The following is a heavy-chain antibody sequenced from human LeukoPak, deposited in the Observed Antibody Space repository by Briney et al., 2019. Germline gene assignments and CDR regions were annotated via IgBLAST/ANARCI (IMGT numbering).Heavy chain of an antibody. Sequence: SETLSLTCTVSGGSISSHYWSWIRQPPGKGLEWIGYIYYSGSTSYNPSLKSRVTISVDTSKNQFSLKLSSVTAADTAVYYCAREIDSSSSFDYWGQGTLVTVSS. J-gene: IGHJ4*02. CDR3: AREIDSSSSFDY. D-gene: IGHD6-6*01. V-gene: IGHV4-59*11. CDR2: IYYSGST. CDR1: GGSISSHY.